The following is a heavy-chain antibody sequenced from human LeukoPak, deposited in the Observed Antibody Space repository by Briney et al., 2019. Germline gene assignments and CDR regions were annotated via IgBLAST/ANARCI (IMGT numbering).Heavy chain of an antibody. CDR1: GGSISSYY. CDR3: ARGSGSYLSG. D-gene: IGHD1-26*01. CDR2: IYYSGST. Sequence: SETLSLTCTVSGGSISSYYWSWIRQPPGKGLEWIGYIYYSGSTNYNPSLKSRVTISVDTSKNQFPPKLSSVTAADTAVYYCARGSGSYLSGWGQGTLVTVSS. V-gene: IGHV4-59*01. J-gene: IGHJ4*02.